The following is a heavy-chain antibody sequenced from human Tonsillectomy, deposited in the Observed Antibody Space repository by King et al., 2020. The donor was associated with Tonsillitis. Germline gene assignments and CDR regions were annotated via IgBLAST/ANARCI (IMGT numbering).Heavy chain of an antibody. CDR1: GFTFSDYA. Sequence: VQLVESGGGVVQPGRSLRLSCAASGFTFSDYAMHWVCQAPGKGLEWVATISYDGSDKYYADSVKGRFTISRDNSKNTLFLQMNSLRAEDTVVFYCARGRYYYDISGYFDYWGQGTLVTVSS. CDR2: ISYDGSDK. J-gene: IGHJ4*02. V-gene: IGHV3-30-3*01. CDR3: ARGRYYYDISGYFDY. D-gene: IGHD3-22*01.